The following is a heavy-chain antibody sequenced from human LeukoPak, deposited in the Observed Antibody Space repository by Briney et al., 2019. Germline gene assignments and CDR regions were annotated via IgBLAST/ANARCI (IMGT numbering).Heavy chain of an antibody. D-gene: IGHD4-17*01. CDR3: AKDKGSATTGFDY. Sequence: GGSLRLSCAASGFTFDDYAMHWVRQAPGKGLGWVSGISWNSGSIGYADSVKGRFTISRDNAKNSLYLQTNSLRAEDTALYYCAKDKGSATTGFDYWGQGTLVTVSS. CDR2: ISWNSGSI. J-gene: IGHJ4*02. V-gene: IGHV3-9*01. CDR1: GFTFDDYA.